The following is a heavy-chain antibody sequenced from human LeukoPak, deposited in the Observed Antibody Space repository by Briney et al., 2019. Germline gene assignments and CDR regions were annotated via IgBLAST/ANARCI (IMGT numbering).Heavy chain of an antibody. CDR3: ARSSAMAQKQLVRHFDS. D-gene: IGHD6-6*01. CDR1: GYTFTSYG. Sequence: ASVKASCKASGYTFTSYGISWVRQAPGQGLEWMGWISAYNGNTKYAQKLQDRVTMTTDTSTTTAYMEVRSLTSDDTAVYYCARSSAMAQKQLVRHFDSWGQGTLVIVSS. V-gene: IGHV1-18*01. CDR2: ISAYNGNT. J-gene: IGHJ4*02.